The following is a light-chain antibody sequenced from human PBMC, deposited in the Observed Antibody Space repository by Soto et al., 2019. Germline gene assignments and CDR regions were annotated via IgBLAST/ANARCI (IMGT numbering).Light chain of an antibody. V-gene: IGLV2-14*01. CDR3: SSFASTHTYV. CDR1: SSDVAFYNH. CDR2: EVN. Sequence: QSALTQPASVSGSPGQSITISCTGTSSDVAFYNHVSWYQQHPGKAPKLLIYEVNNRPSGVSHRFSGSKSGNTASLTISGLQAEDEADYYCSSFASTHTYVVGTGTKVTVL. J-gene: IGLJ1*01.